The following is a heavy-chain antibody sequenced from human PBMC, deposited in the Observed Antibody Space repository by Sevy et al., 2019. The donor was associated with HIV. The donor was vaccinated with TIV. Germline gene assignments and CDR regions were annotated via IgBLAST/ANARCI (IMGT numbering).Heavy chain of an antibody. Sequence: GGSLRLSCTASGFTFTTYTMNWVRQAPGKGLEWVAYISSSSSSIFYADSVKGRFTISRDNAKNSLYLQMNDLRAEDTAVYYCARDEQTYGDYDYFDYWGQRTLVTVSS. CDR3: ARDEQTYGDYDYFDY. V-gene: IGHV3-48*01. CDR2: ISSSSSSI. D-gene: IGHD4-17*01. CDR1: GFTFTTYT. J-gene: IGHJ4*02.